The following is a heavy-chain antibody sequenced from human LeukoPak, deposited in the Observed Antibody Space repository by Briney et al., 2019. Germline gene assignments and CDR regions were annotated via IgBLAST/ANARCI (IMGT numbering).Heavy chain of an antibody. V-gene: IGHV3-48*04. J-gene: IGHJ3*02. CDR3: AKSLFTSATGTGRAFHI. CDR2: ISSSSSTI. Sequence: GGSLRLSCAASGFTFSSYSMNWVRQAPGKGLEWVSYISSSSSTIYYADSVKGRFTISRDNAKNSPYLQMNSLRAEDTAIFYCAKSLFTSATGTGRAFHIWGQGTRVTVSS. D-gene: IGHD1-1*01. CDR1: GFTFSSYS.